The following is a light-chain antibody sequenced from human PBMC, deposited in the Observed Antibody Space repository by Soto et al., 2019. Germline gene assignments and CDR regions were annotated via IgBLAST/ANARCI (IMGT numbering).Light chain of an antibody. Sequence: QSALTQPASVSGSPGQSITISCTGTSSDVGGYKSVSWYQQHPGKAPKLMIYEVSNRPSGVSNRFSGSKSGNTASLTISGLQPEDEADYYCSSYTSSRSFVFGTGTKLTVL. CDR2: EVS. CDR3: SSYTSSRSFV. J-gene: IGLJ1*01. V-gene: IGLV2-14*01. CDR1: SSDVGGYKS.